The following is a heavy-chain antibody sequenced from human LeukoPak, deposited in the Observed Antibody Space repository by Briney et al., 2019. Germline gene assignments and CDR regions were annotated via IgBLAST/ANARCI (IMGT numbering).Heavy chain of an antibody. V-gene: IGHV3-48*03. CDR1: GFTFSTYE. CDR2: ISSSGSTI. Sequence: GGSLRLSCAASGFTFSTYEMNWVRQAPGKGLEWVSYISSSGSTIYYADSVKGRFTISRDNAKNSLYLQMNSLRAEDTAVYYCARGPLHVVVPAATWFDPWGQGILVTDSS. CDR3: ARGPLHVVVPAATWFDP. D-gene: IGHD2-2*01. J-gene: IGHJ5*02.